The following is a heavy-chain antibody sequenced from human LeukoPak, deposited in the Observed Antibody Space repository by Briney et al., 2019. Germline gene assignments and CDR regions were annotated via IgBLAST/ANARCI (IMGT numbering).Heavy chain of an antibody. V-gene: IGHV3-23*01. D-gene: IGHD3-22*01. CDR3: AKVVGSFYYYDSSGYSN. J-gene: IGHJ4*02. Sequence: PGGSLRLSCVGSGFTFRSHAMSWVRQAPEKGLEFVSGIYENGGTTYYADSVKGRFSISRDNSKNTLYLQMNSLRAEDTAVYYCAKVVGSFYYYDSSGYSNWGQGTLVTVSS. CDR2: IYENGGTT. CDR1: GFTFRSHA.